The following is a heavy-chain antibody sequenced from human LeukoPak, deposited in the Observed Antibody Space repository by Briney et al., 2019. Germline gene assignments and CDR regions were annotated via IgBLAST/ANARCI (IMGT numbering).Heavy chain of an antibody. V-gene: IGHV1-18*01. CDR1: GYTFSSKG. CDR2: ISVYNGNT. CDR3: ARDINACGDSPSDY. Sequence: GASVKVSCKTSGYTFSSKGITWVRQAPGQGLEWMGWISVYNGNTKYAQKLQGRVTMTTDTSTTTAYMELRSLRSDDTAMYYCARDINACGDSPSDYWGQGTLVTVSS. J-gene: IGHJ4*02. D-gene: IGHD2-21*02.